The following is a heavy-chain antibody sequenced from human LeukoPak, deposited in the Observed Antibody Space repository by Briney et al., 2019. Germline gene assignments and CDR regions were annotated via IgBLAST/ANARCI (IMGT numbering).Heavy chain of an antibody. Sequence: PGRSLRLSCAASGFTFSSYGMHWIRQAPGKGLEWVAVIWYDGSNKYYADSVKGRFTISRDNSKNTLYLQMNSLRAEDTAVYYCARESYSSGWYSFGGLDYWGQGTLVTVSS. V-gene: IGHV3-33*01. D-gene: IGHD6-19*01. CDR1: GFTFSSYG. CDR2: IWYDGSNK. J-gene: IGHJ4*02. CDR3: ARESYSSGWYSFGGLDY.